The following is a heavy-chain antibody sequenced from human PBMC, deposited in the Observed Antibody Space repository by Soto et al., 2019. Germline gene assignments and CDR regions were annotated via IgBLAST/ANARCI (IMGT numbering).Heavy chain of an antibody. J-gene: IGHJ6*02. CDR3: AKDAAGRFHFRGLAV. Sequence: GGSLRLSCAASGFTFNNYGMHWVRQAPGKGLEWVVVISFDGRNTYYADSVKGRFTISRDNSKNTLYLEMTSLRAEDTAVYYCAKDAAGRFHFRGLAVWGRGTTVTVSS. CDR1: GFTFNNYG. D-gene: IGHD3-3*02. CDR2: ISFDGRNT. V-gene: IGHV3-30*18.